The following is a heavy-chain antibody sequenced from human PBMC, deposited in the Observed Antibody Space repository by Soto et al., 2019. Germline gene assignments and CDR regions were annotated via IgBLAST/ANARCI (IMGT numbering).Heavy chain of an antibody. Sequence: QLQLQESGPGLVKPSETLSLTCTVSGGSISSSSYYWGWIRQPPGKGLEWIGSIYYSGSTYYNPSLKSRVTISVDTSKNQFSLKLSSVTAADTAVYYCARHTVTGTTGRGLDNWFDPWGQGTLVTVSS. CDR2: IYYSGST. CDR1: GGSISSSSYY. D-gene: IGHD1-7*01. V-gene: IGHV4-39*01. CDR3: ARHTVTGTTGRGLDNWFDP. J-gene: IGHJ5*02.